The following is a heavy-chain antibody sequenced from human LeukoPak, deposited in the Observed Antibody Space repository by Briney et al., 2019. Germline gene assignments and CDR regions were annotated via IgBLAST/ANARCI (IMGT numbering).Heavy chain of an antibody. V-gene: IGHV3-48*03. D-gene: IGHD3-22*01. J-gene: IGHJ3*01. CDR1: GFTFRNYE. CDR3: VRSYDSRGYFFYFDF. Sequence: QTGGSLRLSCAASGFTFRNYEMNWVRQAPGKGLEWVSYISVSGYTTYYADSVKGRFTISRDNAKNSLDLQMNSLRAEDTAVYYCVRSYDSRGYFFYFDFWGQGTMVTVSP. CDR2: ISVSGYTT.